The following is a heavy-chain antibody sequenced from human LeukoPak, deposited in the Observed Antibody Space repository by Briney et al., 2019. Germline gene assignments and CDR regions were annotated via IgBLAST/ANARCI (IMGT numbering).Heavy chain of an antibody. D-gene: IGHD3-10*01. CDR2: FVPEDGET. V-gene: IGHV1-24*01. Sequence: ASVKVSSKLSGDTLTELSMHWVRQSPGKGLEWMGGFVPEDGETIYAQKFQGRVTMTEDTSTDTAYMELSSLRSDDTAVYFCATLPRGHLFDSWGQGTLVTVSS. J-gene: IGHJ4*02. CDR1: GDTLTELS. CDR3: ATLPRGHLFDS.